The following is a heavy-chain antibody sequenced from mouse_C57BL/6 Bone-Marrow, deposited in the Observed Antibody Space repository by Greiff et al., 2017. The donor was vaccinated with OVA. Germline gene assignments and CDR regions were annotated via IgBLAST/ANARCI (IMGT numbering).Heavy chain of an antibody. CDR3: ALLRRGY. Sequence: QVQLQQSGAELARPGASVKLSCKASGYTFTSYGISWVKQRTGQGLEWIGEIYPRSGNTYYNEKFKGKATLTADKSSSTAYMELRSLTSEDSAVYFCALLRRGYWGQGTTLTVSS. V-gene: IGHV1-81*01. D-gene: IGHD1-1*01. CDR1: GYTFTSYG. CDR2: IYPRSGNT. J-gene: IGHJ2*01.